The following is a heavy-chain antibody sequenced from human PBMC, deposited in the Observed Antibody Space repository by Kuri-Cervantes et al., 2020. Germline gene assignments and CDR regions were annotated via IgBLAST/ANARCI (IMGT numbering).Heavy chain of an antibody. J-gene: IGHJ6*03. D-gene: IGHD5-12*01. CDR3: ARDEMRWLRFHRYYYMDV. V-gene: IGHV1-2*02. CDR2: INPNNGGT. CDR1: GYTFTGYY. Sequence: ASVKVSCKASGYTFTGYYMNWVRQAPGQGLEWMGWINPNNGGTNYAKKFQGRVTMTRDTSISTAYMELSRLRSDDTAVYYCARDEMRWLRFHRYYYMDVWGKGTTVTVSS.